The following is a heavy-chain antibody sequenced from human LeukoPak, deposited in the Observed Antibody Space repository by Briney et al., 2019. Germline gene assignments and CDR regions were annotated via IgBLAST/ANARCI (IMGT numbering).Heavy chain of an antibody. CDR2: IYTSGST. J-gene: IGHJ3*02. V-gene: IGHV4-4*09. D-gene: IGHD2-2*01. CDR3: ARQKCTSASCLTKNAFDI. Sequence: SETLSLTCTVSGSTSGYYWSWIRQPPGKGLEWIGYIYTSGSTNYNPSLESRVTISVDTSKNQFSLDLSSVTAADTAVYYCARQKCTSASCLTKNAFDIWGQGTMVTVSS. CDR1: GSTSGYY.